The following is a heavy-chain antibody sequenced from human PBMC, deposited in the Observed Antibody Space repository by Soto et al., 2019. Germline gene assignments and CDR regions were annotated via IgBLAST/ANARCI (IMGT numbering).Heavy chain of an antibody. J-gene: IGHJ4*02. D-gene: IGHD2-15*01. V-gene: IGHV1-69*13. CDR1: GGTSSSYA. CDR3: ARVSKPRYCSGGSCYFGPDY. CDR2: IIPIFGTA. Sequence: GASVKVSCKASGGTSSSYAIGWVRQAPGQGLEWMGGIIPIFGTANYAQKFQGRVTITADESTSTAYMELSSLRSEDTAVYYCARVSKPRYCSGGSCYFGPDYWGQGTLVTVSS.